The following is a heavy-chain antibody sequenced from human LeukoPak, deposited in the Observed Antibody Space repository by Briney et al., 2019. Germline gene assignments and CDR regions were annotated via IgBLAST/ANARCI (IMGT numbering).Heavy chain of an antibody. V-gene: IGHV4-34*01. D-gene: IGHD5-24*01. Sequence: SETLSLTCAAYGGSFSGYYWSWIRQPPGKGLGWIGEINHSGSTNYNPSLKSRVTISVDTSKNQFSLKLSSVTAADTAVYYCARGYNLFDYWGQGTLVAVSS. CDR1: GGSFSGYY. J-gene: IGHJ4*02. CDR2: INHSGST. CDR3: ARGYNLFDY.